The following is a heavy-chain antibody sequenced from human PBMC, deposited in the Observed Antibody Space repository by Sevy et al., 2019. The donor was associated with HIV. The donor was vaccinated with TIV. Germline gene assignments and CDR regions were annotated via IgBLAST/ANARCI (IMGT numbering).Heavy chain of an antibody. CDR1: AFTFSNSA. CDR2: ISGSTGRT. D-gene: IGHD3-16*01. V-gene: IGHV3-23*01. J-gene: IGHJ3*02. Sequence: GGSLRLSCAASAFTFSNSAMNWVRQAPGKGLEWVSVISGSTGRTFYADSVKGRFTISRDNSNNMLYLQMNSLRAEDTAVYHCAKGKDHSDYVRGAFDMWGQGTVVTVSS. CDR3: AKGKDHSDYVRGAFDM.